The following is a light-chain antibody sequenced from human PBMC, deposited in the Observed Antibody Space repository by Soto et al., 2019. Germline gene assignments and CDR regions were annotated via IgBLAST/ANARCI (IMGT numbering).Light chain of an antibody. J-gene: IGKJ1*01. Sequence: EIVLTQSPGTLSLSPGERATLSCRASQSVSSNYLAWYQQKPGQAPRLLIYGASSRATGIPDRFSGNGSRTDFSLTISRLEPEDFAVYYCHQYGSSPRTFGQGTKV. V-gene: IGKV3-20*01. CDR3: HQYGSSPRT. CDR2: GAS. CDR1: QSVSSNY.